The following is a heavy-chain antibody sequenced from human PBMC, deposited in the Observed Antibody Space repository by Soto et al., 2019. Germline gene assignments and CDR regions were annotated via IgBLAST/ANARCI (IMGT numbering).Heavy chain of an antibody. V-gene: IGHV5-10-1*01. CDR2: IDPSDSQT. D-gene: IGHD3-22*01. CDR1: GYSFTSYW. Sequence: GGSPEISCKGSGYSFTSYWIGLVRQMPGKGRDWMGRIDPSDSQTYYSPSFRGHVTISATKSITTVFLQWSSLRASDTAMYYCARQIYDSDTGPNFQYYFDSWGQGTPVTVSS. CDR3: ARQIYDSDTGPNFQYYFDS. J-gene: IGHJ4*02.